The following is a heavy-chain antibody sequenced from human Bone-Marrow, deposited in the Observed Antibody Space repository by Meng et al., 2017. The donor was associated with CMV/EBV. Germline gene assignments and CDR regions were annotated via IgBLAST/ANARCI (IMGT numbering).Heavy chain of an antibody. CDR3: AIDRRMIAARPRDYSYGMDV. J-gene: IGHJ6*02. V-gene: IGHV1-18*01. D-gene: IGHD6-6*01. CDR2: ISPYNGNT. CDR1: GYTFTSYG. Sequence: ASVKVSCKASGYTFTSYGISWVRQAPCRGLEWMGWISPYNGNTNYAQKVQGRVTMTTDTSTRTAYMELRCLRSDDTAVYFCAIDRRMIAARPRDYSYGMDVWGQGTTVTVSS.